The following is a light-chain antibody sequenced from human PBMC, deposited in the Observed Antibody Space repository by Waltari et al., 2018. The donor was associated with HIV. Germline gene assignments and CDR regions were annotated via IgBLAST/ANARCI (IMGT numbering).Light chain of an antibody. CDR3: MQGAHWPYT. V-gene: IGKV2-30*02. CDR1: QSLVHSDGSTH. J-gene: IGKJ2*01. Sequence: AVLTQSPVSLPVTLGQPASISCRSDQSLVHSDGSTHVNWFHQRPGQSPRRLIFKFSNRDSGVPDRIGGGGSRTDFTLKISRVEAEDVEIYYCMQGAHWPYTFGQGTKLEI. CDR2: KFS.